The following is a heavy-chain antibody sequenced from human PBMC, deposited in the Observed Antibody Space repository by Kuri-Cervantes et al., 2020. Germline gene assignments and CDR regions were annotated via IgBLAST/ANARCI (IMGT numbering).Heavy chain of an antibody. CDR1: GGSISSGDYY. Sequence: LRLSCTVSGGSISSGDYYWSWIRQPPGKGLEWIGYIYYSGSTYYNPSLKSRVTISVDTSKNQFSLKLSSVTAADTAVYYCARGDTVDAFDIWGQGTMVTVSS. CDR3: ARGDTVDAFDI. V-gene: IGHV4-30-4*01. J-gene: IGHJ3*02. CDR2: IYYSGST. D-gene: IGHD2-2*02.